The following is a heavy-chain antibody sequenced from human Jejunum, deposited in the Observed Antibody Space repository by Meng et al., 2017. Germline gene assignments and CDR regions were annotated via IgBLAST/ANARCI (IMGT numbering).Heavy chain of an antibody. Sequence: GSLRLSCTVSGGSISSSYHYWSWIRQHPKKGLEWIGYVYSSGSTKYNSSLKSRVTISVDTSKNQVSLKLNSVTAADTAIYYCARGVGFGGVSNWFDPWGQGTLVTVSS. CDR3: ARGVGFGGVSNWFDP. D-gene: IGHD3-10*01. CDR1: GGSISSSYHY. V-gene: IGHV4-61*01. J-gene: IGHJ5*02. CDR2: VYSSGST.